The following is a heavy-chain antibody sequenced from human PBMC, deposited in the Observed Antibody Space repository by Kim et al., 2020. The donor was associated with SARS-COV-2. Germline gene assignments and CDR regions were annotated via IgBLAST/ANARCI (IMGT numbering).Heavy chain of an antibody. D-gene: IGHD2-15*01. V-gene: IGHV7-4-1*02. CDR3: AREGVGDAFDI. CDR2: NP. Sequence: NPTYAQGFTGRFVFSLDTSASTAYLQISSLKAEDTAVYYCAREGVGDAFDIWGQGTMVTVSS. J-gene: IGHJ3*02.